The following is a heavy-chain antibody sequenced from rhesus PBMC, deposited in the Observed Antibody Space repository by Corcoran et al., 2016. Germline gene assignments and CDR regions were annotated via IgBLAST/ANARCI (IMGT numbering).Heavy chain of an antibody. CDR1: GYSISSGYG. CDR3: ARRIAGSYFDY. Sequence: QVQLQESGPGLVKPSETLSLTCAVSGYSISSGYGWSWIRQPPGKGLGGIGYSGGKSGRTNDNRALRSRVTISKDTSKNRVSLKLSAVTAADTAVYYCARRIAGSYFDYWGQGVLVTVSS. J-gene: IGHJ4*01. V-gene: IGHV4-127*01. D-gene: IGHD1-1-1*01. CDR2: SGGKSGRT.